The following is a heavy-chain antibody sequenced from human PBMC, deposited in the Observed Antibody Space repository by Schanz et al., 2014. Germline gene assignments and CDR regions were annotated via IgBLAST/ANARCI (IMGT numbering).Heavy chain of an antibody. J-gene: IGHJ4*02. CDR3: AASSSWHPSTDY. Sequence: QVQVVQSGGGLVKPGGSLRLSCAASGFVFGDYYMTWIRQAPGKGLEWLSYISDSGTYTNYADSVKGRFTISRDNAKSSLYLQMNSLRVEDTAVYYCAASSSWHPSTDYWGQGTLVTVSS. D-gene: IGHD6-13*01. V-gene: IGHV3-11*05. CDR2: ISDSGTYT. CDR1: GFVFGDYY.